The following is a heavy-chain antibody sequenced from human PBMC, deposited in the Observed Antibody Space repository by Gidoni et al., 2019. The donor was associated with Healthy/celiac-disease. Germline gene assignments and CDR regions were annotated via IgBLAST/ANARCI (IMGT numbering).Heavy chain of an antibody. J-gene: IGHJ5*02. V-gene: IGHV4-59*01. CDR2: IYYSGST. CDR3: ARNSGYGDNWFDP. CDR1: GGSISSYY. Sequence: QVQLQESGPGLVKPSETLSLTCTVPGGSISSYYWRWIRQPPGKGLEWIGYIYYSGSTNYNPSLKSRVTISVDTSKNQFSLKLSSVTAADTAVYYCARNSGYGDNWFDPWGQGTLVTVSS. D-gene: IGHD5-12*01.